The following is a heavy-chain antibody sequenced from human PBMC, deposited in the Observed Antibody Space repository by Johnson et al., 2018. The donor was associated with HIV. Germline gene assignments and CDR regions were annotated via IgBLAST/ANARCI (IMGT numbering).Heavy chain of an antibody. D-gene: IGHD4-17*01. CDR2: ISYDGSNK. V-gene: IGHV3-30*04. J-gene: IGHJ3*02. Sequence: QVQLVESGGGVVQPGRSLRLSCAASGFSLSRYALHWVRQAPGTGLEWVAVISYDGSNKYYADSVKGRFPISRDNSKNTLYLQMNSLRAEDTAVYYCALTDYGDYPQRVPDAFDIWGQGTMVTVSS. CDR3: ALTDYGDYPQRVPDAFDI. CDR1: GFSLSRYA.